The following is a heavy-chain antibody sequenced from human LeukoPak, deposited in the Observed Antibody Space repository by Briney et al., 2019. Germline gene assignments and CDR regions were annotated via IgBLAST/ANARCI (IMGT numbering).Heavy chain of an antibody. D-gene: IGHD3-10*01. Sequence: GGSLRLSCAASGFTFSSCWMSWVRQAPGKGLEWVANIKEDGSEKYYVDSVKGRFTISRDTAKNSLYLQMNSLRADDTAVYYCARDRGYYGSGSSEYYFDYWGQGTLVTVSS. V-gene: IGHV3-7*01. CDR3: ARDRGYYGSGSSEYYFDY. CDR2: IKEDGSEK. CDR1: GFTFSSCW. J-gene: IGHJ4*02.